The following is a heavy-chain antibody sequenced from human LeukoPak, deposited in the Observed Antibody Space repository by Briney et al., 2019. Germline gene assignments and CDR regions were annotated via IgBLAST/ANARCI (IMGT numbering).Heavy chain of an antibody. V-gene: IGHV3-71*01. J-gene: IGHJ4*02. CDR1: GFTVSSNY. D-gene: IGHD3-16*01. CDR3: SRDSYGHDPRNSFDY. Sequence: GGSLRLSCAASGFTVSSNYMSWVRQAPGKGLEWVGFSASKIFGGTTEYAASVKGRFIISRDDSKGIAYLQMNSLRTEDTAVYFCSRDSYGHDPRNSFDYWGQGTLVTVSS. CDR2: SASKIFGGTT.